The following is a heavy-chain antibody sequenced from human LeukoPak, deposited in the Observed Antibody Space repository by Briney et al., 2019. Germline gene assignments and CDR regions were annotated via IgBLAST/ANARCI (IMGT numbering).Heavy chain of an antibody. CDR3: ARGHYDSSGYNEYFDY. CDR2: IYTSGST. Sequence: SETLSLTCTVSGGSISSYYWSWIRQPAGKGLEWIGRIYTSGSTNYNPSLKSRVTMSVDTSKNQFSLKLSSVTAADTAVYYCARGHYDSSGYNEYFDYWGQGTLVTASS. J-gene: IGHJ4*02. V-gene: IGHV4-4*07. D-gene: IGHD3-22*01. CDR1: GGSISSYY.